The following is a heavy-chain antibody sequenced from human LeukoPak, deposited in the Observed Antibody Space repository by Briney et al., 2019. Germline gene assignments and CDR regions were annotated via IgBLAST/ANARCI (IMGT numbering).Heavy chain of an antibody. CDR3: ARHSGYSGYGSGEFDY. D-gene: IGHD5-12*01. V-gene: IGHV1-18*01. J-gene: IGHJ4*02. CDR1: GYTFTSYG. Sequence: ASVKVSCKASGYTFTSYGISWVRQAPGQGLEWMGWISAYNGNTNYAQKLQGRVTMTTDTSTSTAYMELRSLRSDDTAVYYCARHSGYSGYGSGEFDYWGQGTLVTVSS. CDR2: ISAYNGNT.